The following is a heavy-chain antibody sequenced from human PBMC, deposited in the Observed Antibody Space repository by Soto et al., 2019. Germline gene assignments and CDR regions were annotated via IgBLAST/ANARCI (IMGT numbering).Heavy chain of an antibody. CDR3: ARNRDGVPPX. J-gene: IGHJ4*02. V-gene: IGHV5-10-1*01. CDR2: IDPSDSYT. CDR1: GYSFTNYW. D-gene: IGHD3-10*01. Sequence: GESLKISCKGSGYSFTNYWITWVRQMPGKGLELMGTIDPSDSYTNYSPSFQGHVTLSADKSISTAYLQWSSLKASDTAVFYCARNRDGVPPXWGQVTLVTVSX.